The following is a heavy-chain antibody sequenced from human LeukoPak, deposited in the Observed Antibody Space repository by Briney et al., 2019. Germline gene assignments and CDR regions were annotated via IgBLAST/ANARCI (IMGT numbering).Heavy chain of an antibody. D-gene: IGHD3-22*01. CDR2: ISGSGGST. V-gene: IGHV3-23*01. CDR1: GFTFSSYG. Sequence: GGSLRLSCAASGFTFSSYGMSWVRQAPGKGLEWVSAISGSGGSTYYADSVKGRFTISRDNSKNTLYLQMNSLRAEDTAVYYCAKWDTYYDSSGYYFYWGQGTLVTVSS. J-gene: IGHJ4*02. CDR3: AKWDTYYDSSGYYFY.